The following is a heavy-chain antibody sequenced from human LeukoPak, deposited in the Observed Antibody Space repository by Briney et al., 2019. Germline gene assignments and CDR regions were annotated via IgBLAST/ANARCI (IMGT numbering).Heavy chain of an antibody. CDR3: AEDPPKLGVAATDTDY. J-gene: IGHJ4*02. V-gene: IGHV3-23*01. CDR1: GFTFSSYA. CDR2: ISGSGGST. Sequence: PGGSLRLSCAASGFTFSSYAMSWVRQAPGKGLEWVSAISGSGGSTYYADSVKGRFTISRDNSKNTLYLQMNSLRAEDTAVYYCAEDPPKLGVAATDTDYWGQGTLVTVSS. D-gene: IGHD2-15*01.